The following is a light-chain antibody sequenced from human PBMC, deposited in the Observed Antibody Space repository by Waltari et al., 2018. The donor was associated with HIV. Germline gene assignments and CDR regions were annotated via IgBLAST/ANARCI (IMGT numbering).Light chain of an antibody. CDR2: WSS. Sequence: DIVMTQSPDSLAVSLGERATIHSKSSQSVLYSSNNKNYLAWYQHKSGQPPRLLINWSSSRESGVPDRFSGSGSGTDFTLTISSLQAEDVAVYYCQQYYTTPWTFGQGTKVEIK. CDR1: QSVLYSSNNKNY. V-gene: IGKV4-1*01. J-gene: IGKJ1*01. CDR3: QQYYTTPWT.